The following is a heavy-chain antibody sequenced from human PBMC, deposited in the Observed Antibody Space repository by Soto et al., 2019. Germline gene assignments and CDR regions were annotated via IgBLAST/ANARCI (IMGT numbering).Heavy chain of an antibody. CDR2: INHSGST. Sequence: SETLSLTCAVYGGSFSGYYWTWIRQPPGTGLEWIGEINHSGSTNYNSSLKGRVTISIDTSKRQFSLKLNSVTSADTAVYYCASRAKHDYDSSGPDFDSWGQGIQVTVSS. D-gene: IGHD3-22*01. CDR3: ASRAKHDYDSSGPDFDS. V-gene: IGHV4-34*01. CDR1: GGSFSGYY. J-gene: IGHJ4*02.